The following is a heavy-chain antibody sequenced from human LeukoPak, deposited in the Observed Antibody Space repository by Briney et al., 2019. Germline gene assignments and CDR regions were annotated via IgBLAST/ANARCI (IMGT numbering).Heavy chain of an antibody. V-gene: IGHV1-2*02. D-gene: IGHD1-26*01. Sequence: ASVKVSCKASGYTFTGYYMHWVRQAPGQGLEWMGWINPNSGGTNYAQKFQGRVTMTRDTSISTAYMELSRLRSDDTAVYYCARGSLPSGSYSGWRAWFDPWGQGTLVTVSS. CDR3: ARGSLPSGSYSGWRAWFDP. CDR2: INPNSGGT. J-gene: IGHJ5*02. CDR1: GYTFTGYY.